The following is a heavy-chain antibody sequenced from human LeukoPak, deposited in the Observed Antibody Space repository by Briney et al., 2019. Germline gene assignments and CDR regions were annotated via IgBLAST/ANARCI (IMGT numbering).Heavy chain of an antibody. V-gene: IGHV4-39*01. CDR2: IYYSGST. D-gene: IGHD6-19*01. Sequence: PSETLSLTCTVSGGSISSSSYYWGWIRQPPGKGLEWIGSIYYSGSTYYNPSLKSRVTISVDTSKNQSSLKLSSVTAADTAVYYCARRYSSGWYVYWGQGTLVTVSS. J-gene: IGHJ4*02. CDR3: ARRYSSGWYVY. CDR1: GGSISSSSYY.